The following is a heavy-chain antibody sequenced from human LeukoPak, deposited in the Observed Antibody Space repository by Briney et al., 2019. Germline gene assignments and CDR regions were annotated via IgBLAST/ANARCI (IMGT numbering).Heavy chain of an antibody. CDR1: GFTFSNYA. V-gene: IGHV3-30-3*01. Sequence: GGSLRLSCAASGFTFSNYAMHWVRQAPGKGLEWVAVISYDGSNKYYADSVKGRFTISRDNSKDTLYLQMNSLRAEDTAVYYCARDRDYYGSGSYFVWGQGTLVTVSS. J-gene: IGHJ4*02. D-gene: IGHD3-10*01. CDR2: ISYDGSNK. CDR3: ARDRDYYGSGSYFV.